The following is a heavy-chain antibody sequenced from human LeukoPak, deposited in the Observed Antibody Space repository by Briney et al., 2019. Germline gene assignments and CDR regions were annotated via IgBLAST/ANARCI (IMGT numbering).Heavy chain of an antibody. V-gene: IGHV3-7*01. J-gene: IGHJ4*02. D-gene: IGHD6-13*01. Sequence: GGSLRLSCAASGFTLSGHSMTWVRQAPGKGLEWVANINLDGSERFYVDFVKGRFTISRDNADNSMYLQMNSLRAEDTAAYYCGRVIAGAIDYWGQGTLVTVSS. CDR1: GFTLSGHS. CDR3: GRVIAGAIDY. CDR2: INLDGSER.